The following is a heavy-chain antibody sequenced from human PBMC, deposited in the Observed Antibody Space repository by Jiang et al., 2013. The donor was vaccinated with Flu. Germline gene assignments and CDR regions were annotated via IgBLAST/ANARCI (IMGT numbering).Heavy chain of an antibody. J-gene: IGHJ4*02. CDR2: INPNSGGT. Sequence: GWINPNSGGTNYAQKFQGRVTMTRDTSISTAYMELSRLRSDDTAVYYCARDNYDITSLHNSFDYWGQGTLVTVSS. CDR3: ARDNYDITSLHNSFDY. D-gene: IGHD3-22*01. V-gene: IGHV1-2*02.